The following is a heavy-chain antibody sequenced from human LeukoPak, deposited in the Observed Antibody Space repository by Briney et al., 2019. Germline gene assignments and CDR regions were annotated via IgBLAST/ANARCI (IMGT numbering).Heavy chain of an antibody. CDR1: GFTFSRYG. J-gene: IGHJ6*03. Sequence: GGSLRLSCAASGFTFSRYGMHWVRQAPGKGLEWVAFIRSDGSDKYYADSVKGRFTISRDNSKNTLYLQMNSLRAEDTAVYYCAKDGGEYYDILTGYYPRLYYMDVWGKGTTVTISS. CDR2: IRSDGSDK. V-gene: IGHV3-30*02. D-gene: IGHD3-9*01. CDR3: AKDGGEYYDILTGYYPRLYYMDV.